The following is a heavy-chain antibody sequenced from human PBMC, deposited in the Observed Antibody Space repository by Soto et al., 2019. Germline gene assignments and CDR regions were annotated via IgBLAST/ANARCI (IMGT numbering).Heavy chain of an antibody. J-gene: IGHJ3*01. Sequence: QVQLVQSGAEVKKPGASVKVSCKASGYTFTGYYMHWVRQAPGQGLEWMGWINPNSGGTNYAQKVQGWVTMTRDTSISAAYMELSRLRSDDTAVYYCARVGSWYADDAFDLWGQGTMVTVSS. D-gene: IGHD6-13*01. V-gene: IGHV1-2*04. CDR1: GYTFTGYY. CDR2: INPNSGGT. CDR3: ARVGSWYADDAFDL.